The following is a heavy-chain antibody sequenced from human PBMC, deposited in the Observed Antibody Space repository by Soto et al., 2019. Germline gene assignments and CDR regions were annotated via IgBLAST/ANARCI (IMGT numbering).Heavy chain of an antibody. CDR3: ARSEEDSDYYYYGMDV. CDR1: GDTVSSNSVA. D-gene: IGHD2-15*01. V-gene: IGHV6-1*01. CDR2: TYYRSRWDS. J-gene: IGHJ6*02. Sequence: SQTLSLTCVCSGDTVSSNSVAWNWVRQSPSRGLEWLGRTYYRSRWDSDYAVSVRSRIDINADTSKNQVSLQLNSVTPEDTAVYYCARSEEDSDYYYYGMDVWGQGTTVTVSS.